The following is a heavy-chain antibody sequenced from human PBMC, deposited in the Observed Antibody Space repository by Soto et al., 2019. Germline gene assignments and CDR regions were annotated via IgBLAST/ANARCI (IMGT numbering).Heavy chain of an antibody. D-gene: IGHD2-15*01. Sequence: PSETLSLTCAVYGGSFSGYYWSWIRQPPGKGLEWIGEINHSGSTNYNPSLKSRVTISVDTSKNQFSLKLSSVTAADTAVYYCARGQAGYCSGGRCPPWGQGTLVTVSS. CDR3: ARGQAGYCSGGRCPP. CDR1: GGSFSGYY. V-gene: IGHV4-34*01. J-gene: IGHJ5*02. CDR2: INHSGST.